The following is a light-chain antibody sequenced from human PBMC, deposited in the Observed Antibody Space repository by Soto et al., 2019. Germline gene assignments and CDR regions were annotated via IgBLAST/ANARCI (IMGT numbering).Light chain of an antibody. CDR2: DND. J-gene: IGLJ1*01. CDR3: GSWDSSLTDV. Sequence: QSVLTQPPSVSAAPGQKVTISCSGSSSNIGDNFVSWYQQLPGTAPKILIYDNDKRPSGIPDRFSGSKSGTSATLAITGLQTGDEADYYCGSWDSSLTDVFGTGTKLTVL. CDR1: SSNIGDNF. V-gene: IGLV1-51*01.